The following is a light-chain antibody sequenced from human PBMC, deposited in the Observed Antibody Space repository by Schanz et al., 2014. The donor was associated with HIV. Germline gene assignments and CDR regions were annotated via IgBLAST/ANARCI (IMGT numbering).Light chain of an antibody. CDR1: SSDVGGYKY. CDR2: EVS. Sequence: QSALTQPPSASGSPGQSVTISCTGTSSDVGGYKYLSSYQPHPGKAPKLFIYEVSKRPLGVPDRFSGSKSGNTASLTVSRLQAEDEADYYCTSYAGSNNLVFGGGTKLTVL. CDR3: TSYAGSNNLV. J-gene: IGLJ2*01. V-gene: IGLV2-8*01.